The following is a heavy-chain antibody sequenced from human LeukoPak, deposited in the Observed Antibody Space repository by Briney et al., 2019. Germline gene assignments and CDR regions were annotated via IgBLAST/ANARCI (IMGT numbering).Heavy chain of an antibody. CDR1: GYTFTSYG. Sequence: ASVKVSCKASGYTFTSYGISWVRQAPGQGLEWMGWISAYNGNTNYAQKLQGRVTMTTDTSTSTVYMELGSLRSDDTAVYYCARDRGTGYDTSAYPNYWGQGTLVTVSS. J-gene: IGHJ4*02. CDR2: ISAYNGNT. V-gene: IGHV1-18*01. CDR3: ARDRGTGYDTSAYPNY. D-gene: IGHD3-22*01.